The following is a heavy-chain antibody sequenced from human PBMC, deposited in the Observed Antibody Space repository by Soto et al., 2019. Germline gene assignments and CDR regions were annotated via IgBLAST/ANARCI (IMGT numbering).Heavy chain of an antibody. D-gene: IGHD2-8*02. V-gene: IGHV4-34*01. CDR1: GGSFSGYY. Sequence: QVQLQQWGAGLLKPSETLSLTCAVYGGSFSGYYWTWIRQPPGTGLEWIGEIDHSGSTTYNPSLNSRVTISVDTSNNPIFLKLTSVTSADTAVYYCARDKITGLFDYWGQGTLVTVSS. CDR2: IDHSGST. J-gene: IGHJ4*02. CDR3: ARDKITGLFDY.